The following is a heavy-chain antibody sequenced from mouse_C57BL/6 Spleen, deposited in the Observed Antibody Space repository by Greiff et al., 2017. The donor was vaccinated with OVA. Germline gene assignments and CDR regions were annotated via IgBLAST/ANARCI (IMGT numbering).Heavy chain of an antibody. CDR2: ISDGGSYT. V-gene: IGHV5-4*03. J-gene: IGHJ1*03. CDR3: ASGVVATRYFDG. Sequence: DVKLVESGGGLVKPGGSLKLSCAASGFTFSSYAMSWVRQTPEKRLEWVATISDGGSYTYYPDNVKGRFTISRDNATNNLYLQMSHLKSEDTAMYYCASGVVATRYFDGWGTGTTVTVSS. CDR1: GFTFSSYA. D-gene: IGHD1-1*01.